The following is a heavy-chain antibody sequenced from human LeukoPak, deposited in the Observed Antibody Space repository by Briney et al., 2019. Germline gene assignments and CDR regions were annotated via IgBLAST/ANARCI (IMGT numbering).Heavy chain of an antibody. D-gene: IGHD3-22*01. CDR1: GGSISSYY. V-gene: IGHV4-59*12. CDR3: ARGGYYYDTRGYYPTFDY. J-gene: IGHJ4*02. Sequence: PSETLSLTCTVSGGSISSYYWSWIRQPPGKGLEWIGYIYYSGSTNYKPSLKSRVTISVDTSKNQFSLRLSSVTAADTAVYYCARGGYYYDTRGYYPTFDYWGQGTLVTVSS. CDR2: IYYSGST.